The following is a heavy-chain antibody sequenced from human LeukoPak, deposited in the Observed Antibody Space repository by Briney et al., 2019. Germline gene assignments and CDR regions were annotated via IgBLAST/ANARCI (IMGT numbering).Heavy chain of an antibody. V-gene: IGHV1-3*01. Sequence: GASVKVSCKASGYTFTSYAMHWVRQAPGQRLEWMGWINAGNGNTKYSQKFQGRVTITRDTSASTAYMELSSLRSEDTAVYYCARGRGPGMMGFYYFDYWGQGTLVTVSS. CDR1: GYTFTSYA. J-gene: IGHJ4*02. CDR2: INAGNGNT. CDR3: ARGRGPGMMGFYYFDY. D-gene: IGHD1-26*01.